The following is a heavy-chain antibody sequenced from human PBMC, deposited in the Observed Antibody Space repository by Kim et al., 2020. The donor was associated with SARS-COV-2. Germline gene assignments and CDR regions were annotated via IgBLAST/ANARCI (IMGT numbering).Heavy chain of an antibody. CDR2: IYVAGMNI. J-gene: IGHJ4*02. V-gene: IGHV3-33*08. D-gene: IGHD2-8*02. CDR3: ARDGPFRYCAGGVCHSLDY. Sequence: GGSLRLSCAASGFTFSNAWMSWVRQAPGKGLEWVAVIYVAGMNIYYADSVKGRFTISRDNSKRTLSLQMNSLSADDTAVYYCARDGPFRYCAGGVCHSLDYWGQGTPVTVAS. CDR1: GFTFSNAW.